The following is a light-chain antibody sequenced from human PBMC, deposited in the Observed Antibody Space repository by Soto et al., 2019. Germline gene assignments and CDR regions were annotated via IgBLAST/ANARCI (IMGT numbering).Light chain of an antibody. CDR3: QQYNSWPLT. J-gene: IGKJ4*01. CDR2: DAS. Sequence: EIVLTQSPATLSVSPGERATLSCRASQSISRTLAWYQQRPGQPPRLLIYDASIRATGFPARFSGSGSGTEFTLTISSLQSEDFAVYYCQQYNSWPLTFGGGTKVEIK. CDR1: QSISRT. V-gene: IGKV3D-15*01.